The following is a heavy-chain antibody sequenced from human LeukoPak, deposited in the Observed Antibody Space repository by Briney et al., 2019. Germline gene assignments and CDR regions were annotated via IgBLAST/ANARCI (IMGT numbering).Heavy chain of an antibody. CDR3: ARGLDTYKSGVD. CDR1: GGSFSGYY. D-gene: IGHD1-26*01. V-gene: IGHV4-34*01. J-gene: IGHJ4*02. Sequence: SETLSLTCAVYGGSFSGYYCTWIRQAPGKGLEWIGEIHPSGSTNYNPSLMSRVSPSLDTSKNQFSLRLSSVTAADTAVYFCARGLDTYKSGVDWGQGTLDTVSS. CDR2: IHPSGST.